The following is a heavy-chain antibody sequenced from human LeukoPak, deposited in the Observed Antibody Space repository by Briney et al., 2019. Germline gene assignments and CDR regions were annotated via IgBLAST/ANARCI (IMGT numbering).Heavy chain of an antibody. CDR2: IYHGGST. V-gene: IGHV4-30-2*06. CDR1: GASITTGAYY. D-gene: IGHD3-10*01. CDR3: ARGLLWFGELFDY. Sequence: PSETLSLTCTVSGASITTGAYYWPYIRQSPGKDLEWIGYIYHGGSTYYNPSLKSRVTISIDRPKNQFSLRLTSVTAADTAVYYCARGLLWFGELFDYWGQGTLVTVSS. J-gene: IGHJ4*02.